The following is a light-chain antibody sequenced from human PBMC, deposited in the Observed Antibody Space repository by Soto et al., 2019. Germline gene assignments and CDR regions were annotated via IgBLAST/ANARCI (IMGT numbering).Light chain of an antibody. CDR1: SSDVGGYDS. J-gene: IGLJ1*01. CDR3: CSYAGRSSSV. CDR2: DVN. V-gene: IGLV2-11*01. Sequence: QSALTQPRLVSGSPGQSVTISCTGTSSDVGGYDSVSWYQQHPGKAPKLLIYDVNKWPSGVPDRFSGSKSGNTASLTISGLQADDEADYYCCSYAGRSSSVFGTGTKLTVL.